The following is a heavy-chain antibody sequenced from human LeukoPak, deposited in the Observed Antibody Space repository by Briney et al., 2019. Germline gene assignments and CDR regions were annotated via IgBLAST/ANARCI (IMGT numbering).Heavy chain of an antibody. D-gene: IGHD3-3*01. CDR2: ISGSGGST. J-gene: IGHJ4*02. V-gene: IGHV3-23*01. Sequence: PGGSLRLSCSASGFTFSSCAMSWVRQAPGKGLEWVSAISGSGGSTYYADSVKGRFTISRDNSKNTLYLQMNSLRAEDTAVYYCAKDLLIYDFWSGRSYYFDYWGQGTLVTVSS. CDR1: GFTFSSCA. CDR3: AKDLLIYDFWSGRSYYFDY.